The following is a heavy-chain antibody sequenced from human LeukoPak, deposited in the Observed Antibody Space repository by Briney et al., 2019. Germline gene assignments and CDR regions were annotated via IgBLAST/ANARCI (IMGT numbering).Heavy chain of an antibody. CDR1: GFTFDDYA. CDR2: ISWKSGSI. D-gene: IGHD6-6*01. J-gene: IGHJ4*02. V-gene: IGHV3-9*01. Sequence: PGGSLRLSCAASGFTFDDYAMRWVRQAPGKGLEWVAGISWKSGSIGYADSVKGRFTISRDNAKNSLYLQMNSLRAEDTALYYCAKDSYSSSSPDFDYWGQGTLVTVSS. CDR3: AKDSYSSSSPDFDY.